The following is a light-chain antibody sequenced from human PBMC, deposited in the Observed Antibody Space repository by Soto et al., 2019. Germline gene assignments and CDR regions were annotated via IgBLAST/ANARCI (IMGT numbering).Light chain of an antibody. CDR3: SSYTRSSTLV. V-gene: IGLV2-14*01. CDR2: EVS. Sequence: QSALTQPASVSGSPGQSISISCTGSSSDVGGYNHVSWYQQHPGKAPKLLIYEVSNRPSGVSSRFSGSKSANTASLTISGLQAEDEADYYCSSYTRSSTLVFGTGTKLTVL. CDR1: SSDVGGYNH. J-gene: IGLJ1*01.